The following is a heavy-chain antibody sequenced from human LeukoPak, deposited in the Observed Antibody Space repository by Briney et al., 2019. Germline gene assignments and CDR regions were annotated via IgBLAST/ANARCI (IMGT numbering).Heavy chain of an antibody. V-gene: IGHV4-34*01. J-gene: IGHJ1*01. D-gene: IGHD3-3*01. Sequence: SETLSLTCAVYGGSFSGYYWSWIRQPPGKGLECIGEINHSGSTNYNPSLKSRVTISVDTSKNQFSLKLSSVTAADTAVYYCARGPNYDFWSGYYSPEYFQHWGQGTLVTVSS. CDR3: ARGPNYDFWSGYYSPEYFQH. CDR2: INHSGST. CDR1: GGSFSGYY.